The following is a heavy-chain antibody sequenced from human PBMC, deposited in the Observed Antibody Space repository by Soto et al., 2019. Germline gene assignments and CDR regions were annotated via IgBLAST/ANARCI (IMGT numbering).Heavy chain of an antibody. V-gene: IGHV4-4*02. CDR1: GGSISSSNW. D-gene: IGHD5-18*01. Sequence: KTSETLSLTCAVSGGSISSSNWWSWVRQPPGKGLEWIGEIYHSGSTNYNPSLKSRVTISVDKSKNQFSLKLSSVTAADTAVYYCARIPRGYSYGYLDYWGQGTLVTVSS. CDR2: IYHSGST. CDR3: ARIPRGYSYGYLDY. J-gene: IGHJ4*02.